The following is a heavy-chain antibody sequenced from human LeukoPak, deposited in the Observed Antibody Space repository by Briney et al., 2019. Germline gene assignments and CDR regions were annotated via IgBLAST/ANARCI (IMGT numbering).Heavy chain of an antibody. J-gene: IGHJ3*02. CDR1: GGSISSSSYY. D-gene: IGHD6-13*01. V-gene: IGHV4-39*07. Sequence: SETLSLTCTVSGGSISSSSYYWGWIRQPPGKGLEWIGSIYYSGSTYYNPSLKSRVTISVDTSKNQFSLKLSSVTAADTAVYYCARFPRGGIAAPRGAFDIWGQGTMVTVSS. CDR2: IYYSGST. CDR3: ARFPRGGIAAPRGAFDI.